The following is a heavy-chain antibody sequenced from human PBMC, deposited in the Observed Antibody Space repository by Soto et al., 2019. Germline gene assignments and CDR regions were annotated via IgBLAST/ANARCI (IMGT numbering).Heavy chain of an antibody. CDR1: GFTFSDYQ. V-gene: IGHV3-11*05. CDR3: ARIVGLRLNDY. D-gene: IGHD1-26*01. CDR2: ISSTGTYT. Sequence: QVQLVESGGGLVKPGGSLRLSCAVSGFTFSDYQMTWFRQAPGKGLEWVSRISSTGTYTNYADSVKGRFTVSRDNANNTVYLQMASLRDEDTAVYFCARIVGLRLNDYWGQGTLVIVSS. J-gene: IGHJ4*02.